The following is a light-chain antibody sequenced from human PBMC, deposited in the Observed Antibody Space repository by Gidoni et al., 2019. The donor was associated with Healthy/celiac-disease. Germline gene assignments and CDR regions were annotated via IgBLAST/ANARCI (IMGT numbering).Light chain of an antibody. Sequence: DIQMTQSPSSLSASVGDTVTVTCRASQDSNNWLAWYQQRPGKAPKVLIYAASTLQSGVPSRFSGSGAGTDLTITINRLQPEDFAIYYCQQGANFSFGGGTKVEMK. V-gene: IGKV1-12*01. CDR1: QDSNNW. J-gene: IGKJ4*01. CDR3: QQGANFS. CDR2: AAS.